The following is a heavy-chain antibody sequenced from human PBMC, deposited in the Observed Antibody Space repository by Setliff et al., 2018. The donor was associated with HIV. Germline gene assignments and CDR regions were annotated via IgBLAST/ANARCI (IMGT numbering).Heavy chain of an antibody. CDR1: GGSMSSQY. J-gene: IGHJ4*02. CDR3: ARLGGILTGTPVIDY. D-gene: IGHD3-9*01. CDR2: IFYSAT. Sequence: SETLSLTYTVSGGSMSSQYWSWVRQSPGKGLEWIGYIFYSATDYNPSLKSRVTMSIDTSKNQFSLNLRSVTAADTAVYYCARLGGILTGTPVIDYRGQGTLVTVSS. V-gene: IGHV4-59*11.